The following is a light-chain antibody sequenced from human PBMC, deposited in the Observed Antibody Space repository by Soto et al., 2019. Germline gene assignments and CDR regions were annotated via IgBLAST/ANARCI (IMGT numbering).Light chain of an antibody. CDR3: QQSYSTPHT. Sequence: DTQITQSPCPLPASVGDRVTITCQASQDISNYLNWYQQKPGKAPKLLIYAASSLQSGVPSRFSGSGSGTDFTLTISSLQPEDFATYYCQQSYSTPHTFGQGAKVDIK. V-gene: IGKV1-39*01. J-gene: IGKJ1*01. CDR2: AAS. CDR1: QDISNY.